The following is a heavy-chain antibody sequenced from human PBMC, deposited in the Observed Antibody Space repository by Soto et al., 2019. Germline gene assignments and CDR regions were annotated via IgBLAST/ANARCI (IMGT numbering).Heavy chain of an antibody. V-gene: IGHV3-33*01. CDR2: IWYDGSNK. D-gene: IGHD4-17*01. CDR1: GFTFSSYG. CDR3: ARCEPMTTVTTITQPNFDD. Sequence: QVQLVESGGGVVQPGRSLRLSCAASGFTFSSYGMHWVRQAPGKGLEWVAVIWYDGSNKYYADSVKGRFTISRDNSKNTLYLQMNSLRAVDTAVYYCARCEPMTTVTTITQPNFDDWGQGTLVTVSS. J-gene: IGHJ4*02.